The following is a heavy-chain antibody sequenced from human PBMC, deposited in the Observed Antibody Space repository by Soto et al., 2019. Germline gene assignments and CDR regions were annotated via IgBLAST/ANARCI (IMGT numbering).Heavy chain of an antibody. Sequence: EVQLVESGGGFVQPGGSLRLSCAASGFTFSDYWMTWVRQAPGKGPEWVANINLDGRQKYYVDSVKGRFTISRDNTKNSLDLQMNSLTTEGTALYYCARDHPLTWGQGTLVTVSS. CDR3: ARDHPLT. CDR1: GFTFSDYW. V-gene: IGHV3-7*01. J-gene: IGHJ5*02. CDR2: INLDGRQK.